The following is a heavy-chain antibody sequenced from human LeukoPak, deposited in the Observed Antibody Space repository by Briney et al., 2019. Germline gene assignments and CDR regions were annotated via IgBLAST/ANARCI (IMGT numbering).Heavy chain of an antibody. J-gene: IGHJ4*02. Sequence: SCKVYVYTLTELSMHWVRQVPGKGLEWVAVIRYDGSNKYYADSVKGRFTISRDNSKNTLYLQMNSLRAEDTAVYYCAKDPPNRGGSYSHLGYYFDYWGQGTLVTVSS. CDR3: AKDPPNRGGSYSHLGYYFDY. V-gene: IGHV3-30*02. CDR2: IRYDGSNK. CDR1: VYTLTELS. D-gene: IGHD1-26*01.